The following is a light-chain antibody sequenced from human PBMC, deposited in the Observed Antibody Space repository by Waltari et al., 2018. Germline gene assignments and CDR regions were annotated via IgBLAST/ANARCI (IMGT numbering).Light chain of an antibody. Sequence: VMTQSPATLSVSPGERVTLSCRSSHSLVYSDGNTYLNWFQQRPGQSPRRLIYKVSDRDSGVPDRFSGSGSGPDFTLRISRVEAEDVGIYYCMQGTHWPYTFGQGTKLEIK. J-gene: IGKJ2*01. CDR2: KVS. CDR3: MQGTHWPYT. V-gene: IGKV2-30*01. CDR1: HSLVYSDGNTY.